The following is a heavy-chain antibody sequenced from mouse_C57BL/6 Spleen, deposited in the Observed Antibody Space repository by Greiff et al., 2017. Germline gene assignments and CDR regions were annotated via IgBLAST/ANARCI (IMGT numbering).Heavy chain of an antibody. CDR3: ARMTGAMDY. CDR2: IYPGDGDT. Sequence: VKLQESGPELVKPGASVKISCKASGYAFSSSWMNWVKQRPGKGLEGIGRIYPGDGDTNYNGKFKGKATLTADKSSSTAYMQLSSLTSEDSAVYFCARMTGAMDYWGQATSATVSS. J-gene: IGHJ4*01. V-gene: IGHV1-82*01. CDR1: GYAFSSSW.